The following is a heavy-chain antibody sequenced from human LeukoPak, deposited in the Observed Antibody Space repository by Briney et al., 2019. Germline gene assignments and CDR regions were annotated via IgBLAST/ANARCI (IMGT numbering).Heavy chain of an antibody. J-gene: IGHJ4*02. Sequence: HSRGSLRLSCAASGFTFSTYWMHWVRQAPGRGPLWVSHINVDGSTTNFPHSVKGPFTISRDNAKNTLYLQMNSLRAEDTAVYYCAEAASVRGVSYWGQGTLVTVSS. CDR2: INVDGSTT. D-gene: IGHD3-10*01. V-gene: IGHV3-74*01. CDR3: AEAASVRGVSY. CDR1: GFTFSTYW.